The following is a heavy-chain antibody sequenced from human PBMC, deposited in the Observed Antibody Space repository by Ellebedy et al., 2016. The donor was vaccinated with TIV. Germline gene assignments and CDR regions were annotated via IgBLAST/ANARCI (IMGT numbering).Heavy chain of an antibody. J-gene: IGHJ3*02. CDR3: ATDGSYGDFRSPAHAFER. V-gene: IGHV3-7*01. CDR1: GFSFRSYW. D-gene: IGHD4-17*01. Sequence: GESLKISCVASGFSFRSYWMSWVRQAPGRGLEWVANINQDESQRYYVDSVKGRFTISRDNTKSSLYLQMNNLSAEDSAVYYCATDGSYGDFRSPAHAFERWGQGTMVSVSS. CDR2: INQDESQR.